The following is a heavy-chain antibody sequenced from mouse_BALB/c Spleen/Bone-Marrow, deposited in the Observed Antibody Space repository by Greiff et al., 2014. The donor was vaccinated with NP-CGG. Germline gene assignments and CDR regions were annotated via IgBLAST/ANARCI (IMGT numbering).Heavy chain of an antibody. CDR3: ARGVVATDY. V-gene: IGHV7-3*02. J-gene: IGHJ2*01. Sequence: EVKVVESGGGLVQPGGSLRLSCATSGFTFTGYYMSWVRQPPGKALEWLGFIRNKANGYTTEYSTSVKGRFTISRDNSQSILYLQMNTLRAEDSATYYCARGVVATDYWGQGTTLTVSS. CDR2: IRNKANGYTT. CDR1: GFTFTGYY. D-gene: IGHD1-1*01.